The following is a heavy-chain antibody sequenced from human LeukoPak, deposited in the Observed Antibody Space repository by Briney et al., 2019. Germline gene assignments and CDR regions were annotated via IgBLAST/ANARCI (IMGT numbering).Heavy chain of an antibody. CDR2: IKQDGSVK. CDR3: AKFSRAAGSY. J-gene: IGHJ4*02. Sequence: AGGSLRLSCAASGFTFSGYWMMWVRQTPGKGLEWVANIKQDGSVKQYVDSVKGRFTISRDNAKNSLYLQMDSLRAEDTAVYYCAKFSRAAGSYWGQGTLVTVSS. D-gene: IGHD2-15*01. V-gene: IGHV3-7*01. CDR1: GFTFSGYW.